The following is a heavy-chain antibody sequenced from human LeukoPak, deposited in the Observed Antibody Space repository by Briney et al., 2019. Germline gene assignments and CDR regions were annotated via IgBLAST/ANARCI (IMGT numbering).Heavy chain of an antibody. V-gene: IGHV3-23*01. CDR2: IGGSGVPT. CDR1: QFTFTTYA. CDR3: AKVATWTYFAS. J-gene: IGHJ4*02. Sequence: GGSPSLSCAASQFTFTTYAICWVRQAPGRGLELVSSIGGSGVPTYYSDSVNGRFTISRDNSQNTLYLQMNSLGAHDTAVYYCAKVATWTYFASWGQGTLVTVSS. D-gene: IGHD3/OR15-3a*01.